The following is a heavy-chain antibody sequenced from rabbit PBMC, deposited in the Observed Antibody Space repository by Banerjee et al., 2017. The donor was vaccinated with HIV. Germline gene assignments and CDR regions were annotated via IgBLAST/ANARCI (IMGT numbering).Heavy chain of an antibody. CDR1: GFSFSSSYW. Sequence: QEQLEESGGGLVQPEGSLTLTCTASGFSFSSSYWICWVRQAPGKGLEWIACIYAGSSGRTYYASWAKGRFTISKTSSTTVTLQMTSLTAADTATYFCARWVHGGGGFNLWGPGTLVTVS. D-gene: IGHD2-1*01. V-gene: IGHV1S45*01. J-gene: IGHJ4*01. CDR3: ARWVHGGGGFNL. CDR2: IYAGSSGRT.